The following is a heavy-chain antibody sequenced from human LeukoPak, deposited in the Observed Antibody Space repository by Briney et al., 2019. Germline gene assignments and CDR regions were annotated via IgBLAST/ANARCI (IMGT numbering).Heavy chain of an antibody. J-gene: IGHJ4*02. D-gene: IGHD3-10*01. V-gene: IGHV4-34*01. CDR1: GGSFSGYY. CDR3: ARLPQEITMVRGVNTRLGY. CDR2: INHSGST. Sequence: SETLSLTCAVYGGSFSGYYWSWIRQPPGKGLEWIGEINHSGSTNYNPSLKSRVTISVDTSKNQFSLKLSSVTAADTAVYYCARLPQEITMVRGVNTRLGYWGQGTLVTVSS.